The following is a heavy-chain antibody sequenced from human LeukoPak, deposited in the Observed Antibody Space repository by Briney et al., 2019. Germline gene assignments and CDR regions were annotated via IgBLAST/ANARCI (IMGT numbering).Heavy chain of an antibody. V-gene: IGHV6-1*01. J-gene: IGHJ6*03. CDR1: GDSVSSNSAA. D-gene: IGHD2/OR15-2a*01. CDR2: TYYRSKWYN. Sequence: SQTLSLTCAISGDSVSSNSAAWNWIRQSPSRGLEWLGRTYYRSKWYNDYAVSVKSRITINPDTSKNQFSLKLSSVTAADTAVYYCARRGVLYYYYYMDVWGKGTTVTISS. CDR3: ARRGVLYYYYYMDV.